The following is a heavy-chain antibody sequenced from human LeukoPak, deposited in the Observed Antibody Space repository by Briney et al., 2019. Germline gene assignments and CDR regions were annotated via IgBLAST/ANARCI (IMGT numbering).Heavy chain of an antibody. D-gene: IGHD6-13*01. Sequence: PSETLSLTCTVSGGSISSYYWSWVRQPAGKGLEWVGRIYTSGSTNYNPSLKSRVTMSVDTSKNQFSLKLSSVTAADTAVYYCARAGRYSSSWALDYWGQGTLVTVSS. CDR1: GGSISSYY. CDR3: ARAGRYSSSWALDY. V-gene: IGHV4-4*07. J-gene: IGHJ4*02. CDR2: IYTSGST.